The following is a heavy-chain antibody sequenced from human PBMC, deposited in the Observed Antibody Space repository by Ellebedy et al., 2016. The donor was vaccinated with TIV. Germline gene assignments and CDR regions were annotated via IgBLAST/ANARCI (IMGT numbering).Heavy chain of an antibody. CDR1: GFIFSSYT. V-gene: IGHV3-23*01. J-gene: IGHJ6*02. D-gene: IGHD3-10*01. CDR2: MSAGGDRT. Sequence: GGSLRLSCAASGFIFSSYTMSWVRQGPGQGLEWVSAMSAGGDRTYYADSVKGRFTISRDNSKNTLYRQMNSLRAEDTAVYYCARDEGSGSHYYYYYGMDVWGQGTTVTVSS. CDR3: ARDEGSGSHYYYYYGMDV.